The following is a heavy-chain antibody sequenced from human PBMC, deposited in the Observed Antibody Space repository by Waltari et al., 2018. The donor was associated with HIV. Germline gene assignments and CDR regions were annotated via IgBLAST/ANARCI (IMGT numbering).Heavy chain of an antibody. V-gene: IGHV3-7*01. CDR1: GFTFSFYW. CDR2: INQAGTER. D-gene: IGHD3-10*01. Sequence: TLTCETSGFTFSFYWLSWVRQAPGKGLEWVANINQAGTERHYVDSVRGRFTISRDNGKRSSFLQMNSLSVEDTAVYYCATTHGSGDFDNDFDYWGQGTLV. CDR3: ATTHGSGDFDNDFDY. J-gene: IGHJ4*02.